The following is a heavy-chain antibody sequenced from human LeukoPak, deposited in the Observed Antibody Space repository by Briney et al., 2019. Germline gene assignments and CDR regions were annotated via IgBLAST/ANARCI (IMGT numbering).Heavy chain of an antibody. V-gene: IGHV3-30-3*01. Sequence: GGSLRLSCAASGFTFSSYAMHWVRQAPGKGLGWVAVISYDGSNKYYADSVKGRFTISRDNSKNSLYLQMNSLRAEDTAVYFCARVFVGENFDYWGQGTLVTVSS. CDR1: GFTFSSYA. D-gene: IGHD3-10*02. CDR3: ARVFVGENFDY. CDR2: ISYDGSNK. J-gene: IGHJ4*02.